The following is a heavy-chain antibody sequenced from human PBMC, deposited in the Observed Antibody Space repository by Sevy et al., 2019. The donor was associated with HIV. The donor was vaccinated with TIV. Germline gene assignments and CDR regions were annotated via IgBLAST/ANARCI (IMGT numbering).Heavy chain of an antibody. J-gene: IGHJ1*01. V-gene: IGHV3-30*04. Sequence: GSLRLSCTVSGFIISNFAMHWVRQAPGKGLEWVAVTSYDGSHKCYADSVKGRFTVSRDNSRNILSLEMSSLRRDDTAVYYCARGENDDEFFQYWGQGTLVTVSS. CDR3: ARGENDDEFFQY. D-gene: IGHD1-26*01. CDR1: GFIISNFA. CDR2: TSYDGSHK.